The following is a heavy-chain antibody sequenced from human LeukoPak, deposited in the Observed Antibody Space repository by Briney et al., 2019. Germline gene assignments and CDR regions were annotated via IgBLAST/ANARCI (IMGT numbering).Heavy chain of an antibody. CDR1: GFTFNSYA. J-gene: IGHJ4*02. V-gene: IGHV3-30-3*01. D-gene: IGHD3-22*01. CDR3: ARSQLPYYYDSSGYVPDY. CDR2: ISYDGVNK. Sequence: PERSLRLSCAASGFTFNSYAIHWVRQAPGKGLEWVAVISYDGVNKYYADSVKGRFTISRDNSKNTLYLQVNSLRAEDTAVYYCARSQLPYYYDSSGYVPDYWGQGTLVTVSS.